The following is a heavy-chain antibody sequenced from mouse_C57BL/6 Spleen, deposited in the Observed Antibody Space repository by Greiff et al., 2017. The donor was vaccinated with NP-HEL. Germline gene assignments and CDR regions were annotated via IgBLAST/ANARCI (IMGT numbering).Heavy chain of an antibody. J-gene: IGHJ3*01. D-gene: IGHD2-3*01. CDR3: ARFYDGYSFAY. Sequence: VKLQESGAELVRPGTSVKVSCKASGYAFTNYLIEWVKQRPGQGLEWIGVINPGSGGTNYSEKFKGKATLTADKSSSTAYMQLSSLTSEDSAVYLCARFYDGYSFAYWGQGTLVTVSA. CDR1: GYAFTNYL. CDR2: INPGSGGT. V-gene: IGHV1-54*01.